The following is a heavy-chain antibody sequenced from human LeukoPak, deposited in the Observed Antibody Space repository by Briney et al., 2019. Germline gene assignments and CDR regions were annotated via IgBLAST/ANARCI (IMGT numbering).Heavy chain of an antibody. Sequence: GGSLRLSCAASGFIVSANCMSWVRQAPGKGLEWVSYISSSGSAIFYADSVKGRFTISRDNAKNSLFLQMNSLRAEDTASYYCASKGGFDDWGQGTLVTVSS. CDR2: ISSSGSAI. CDR1: GFIVSANC. J-gene: IGHJ4*02. V-gene: IGHV3-48*04. CDR3: ASKGGFDD. D-gene: IGHD2-15*01.